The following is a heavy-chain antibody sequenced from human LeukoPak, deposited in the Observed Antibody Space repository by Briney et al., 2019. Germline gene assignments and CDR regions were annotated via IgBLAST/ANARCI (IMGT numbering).Heavy chain of an antibody. CDR1: SASISNNYYY. Sequence: SETLSLTCAVSSASISNNYYYWGWVRQPPGKGLEWIGSIYYAGSTNYNPSLKSRVTMSVDTSKNQFSLRVTSVTAADTAVYYCARLGGSYFRHGYYFYYMDVWGKGTTVTVSS. CDR2: IYYAGST. J-gene: IGHJ6*03. V-gene: IGHV4-39*01. CDR3: ARLGGSYFRHGYYFYYMDV. D-gene: IGHD1-26*01.